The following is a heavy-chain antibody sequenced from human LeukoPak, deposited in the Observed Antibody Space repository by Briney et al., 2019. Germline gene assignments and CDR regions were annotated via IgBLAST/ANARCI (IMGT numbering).Heavy chain of an antibody. V-gene: IGHV4-34*12. CDR1: GESLNSYY. CDR2: IFDGKTI. D-gene: IGHD2-8*02. Sequence: SETLSLTCAVYGESLNSYYWCWIRQSPGKGLEWIGDIFDGKTINYNPSLKSRVTISAVTSSQQFSLSLKSVTAADTAVYFCASGAWCTRLKYWAQGALVIVSS. J-gene: IGHJ4*02. CDR3: ASGAWCTRLKY.